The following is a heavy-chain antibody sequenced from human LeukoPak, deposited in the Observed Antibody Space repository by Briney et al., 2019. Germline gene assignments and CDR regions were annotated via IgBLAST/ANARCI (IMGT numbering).Heavy chain of an antibody. CDR3: ARDKLGSGYSSDFDY. D-gene: IGHD6-19*01. J-gene: IGHJ4*02. Sequence: PGASLRLSCAASGFTFSNYAMSWVRQAPGKGLEWVSAIYTGGTTYYADSVKGRFTISRDNSKNTLYLQMNSLRAEDTAVYYCARDKLGSGYSSDFDYWGQGTLVTVSS. CDR2: IYTGGTT. V-gene: IGHV3-66*02. CDR1: GFTFSNYA.